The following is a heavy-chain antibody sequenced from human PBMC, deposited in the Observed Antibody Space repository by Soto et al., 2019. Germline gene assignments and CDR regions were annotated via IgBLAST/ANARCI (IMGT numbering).Heavy chain of an antibody. V-gene: IGHV4-31*03. CDR3: ARGNYGDYGVYDWFDP. CDR2: IYYSGST. J-gene: IGHJ5*02. Sequence: QVQLQESGPGLVKPSQTLSLTCTVSGGSISSGGYYWSWIRQHPGKGLEWIGYIYYSGSTYYNPSIKSRVTISVDTSKNQFSLKLSSVTAADTAVYYCARGNYGDYGVYDWFDPWGQGTLVTVSS. D-gene: IGHD4-17*01. CDR1: GGSISSGGYY.